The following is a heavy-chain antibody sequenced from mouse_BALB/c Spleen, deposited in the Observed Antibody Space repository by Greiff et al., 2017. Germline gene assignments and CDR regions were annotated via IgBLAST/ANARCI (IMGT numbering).Heavy chain of an antibody. V-gene: IGHV5-4*02. CDR1: GFTFSDYY. D-gene: IGHD2-3*01. CDR2: ISDGGSYT. J-gene: IGHJ3*01. CDR3: ARGDGYWFAY. Sequence: EVQLVESGGGLVKPGGSLKLSCAASGFTFSDYYMYWVRQTPEKRLEWVATISDGGSYTYYPDSVKGRFTISRDNAKNNLYLQMSSLKSEDTAMYYCARGDGYWFAYWGQGTLVTVSA.